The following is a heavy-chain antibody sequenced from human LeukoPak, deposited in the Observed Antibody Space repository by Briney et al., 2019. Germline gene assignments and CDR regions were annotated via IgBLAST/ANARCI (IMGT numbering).Heavy chain of an antibody. J-gene: IGHJ4*02. V-gene: IGHV4-59*01. D-gene: IGHD3-10*01. CDR3: ARDLLWGYDY. CDR2: IYYSGST. CDR1: GGSISSNY. Sequence: SETLSLTCTVSGGSISSNYWSWIRQPPGKGLEWIGYIYYSGSTYSSPSLKSRVTISVDTSKNQFSLKLSSVTAADTAVYYCARDLLWGYDYWGQGTLVTVSS.